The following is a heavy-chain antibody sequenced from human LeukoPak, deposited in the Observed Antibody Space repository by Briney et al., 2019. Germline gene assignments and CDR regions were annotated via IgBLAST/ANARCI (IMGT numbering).Heavy chain of an antibody. V-gene: IGHV6-1*01. J-gene: IGHJ4*02. Sequence: SQTLSLTCAISGDSVSSHSAAWNWIRQSPSRGLEWLGRAYYRSKWYNDYAESVKSRITINPDTSKNQFSLQLNSVTPEDTAVYYCARDPGPGGYCSSVSCSFDYWGQGTLVTVSS. D-gene: IGHD2-2*01. CDR2: AYYRSKWYN. CDR3: ARDPGPGGYCSSVSCSFDY. CDR1: GDSVSSHSAA.